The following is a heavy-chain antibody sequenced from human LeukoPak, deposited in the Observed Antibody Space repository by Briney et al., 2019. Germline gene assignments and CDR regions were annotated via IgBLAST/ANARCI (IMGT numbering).Heavy chain of an antibody. CDR3: ARDPLAKTVTDVSGY. D-gene: IGHD4-17*01. CDR2: ISSSSSTI. V-gene: IGHV3-48*01. Sequence: GGSLRLSCAASGFTFSSYSMNWVRQAPGKGLEWVSYISSSSSTIYYADSVKGRFTISRDNAKNSLYLQMNSLRAEDTAVYYCARDPLAKTVTDVSGYWGQGTLATVSS. J-gene: IGHJ4*02. CDR1: GFTFSSYS.